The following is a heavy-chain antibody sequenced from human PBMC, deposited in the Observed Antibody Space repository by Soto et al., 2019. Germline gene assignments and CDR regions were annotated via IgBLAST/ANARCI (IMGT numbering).Heavy chain of an antibody. CDR2: ISYDGTYK. J-gene: IGHJ6*02. CDR1: GFTFTSHG. D-gene: IGHD4-17*01. V-gene: IGHV3-30*18. CDR3: AKGFVDYGDYENFYYYGMDV. Sequence: QVQLVESGGGVVQPGRSLRLSCAASGFTFTSHGMHWVRQAPGQGLEWVAVISYDGTYKYYAGPVKGRFTISRDSSKHKVDLHMNSLRAEDTAVYFCAKGFVDYGDYENFYYYGMDVWGQGTTVTVSS.